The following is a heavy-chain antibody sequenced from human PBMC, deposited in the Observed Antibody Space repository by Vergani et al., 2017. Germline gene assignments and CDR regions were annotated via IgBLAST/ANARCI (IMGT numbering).Heavy chain of an antibody. CDR3: ARGAYSTGWYEVSSYYYYGMDV. CDR2: IYARGST. V-gene: IGHV4-61*02. CDR1: GDSISSGSYY. Sequence: QVQLQESGPGLVKPSQTLSLTCTVSGDSISSGSYYWSWIRQPAGQGLEWIGRIYARGSTNYNPSLRSRVTISVDTSENQFSLKLGSVTAADTAVYYCARGAYSTGWYEVSSYYYYGMDVWGQGTTVTVSS. D-gene: IGHD6-19*01. J-gene: IGHJ6*02.